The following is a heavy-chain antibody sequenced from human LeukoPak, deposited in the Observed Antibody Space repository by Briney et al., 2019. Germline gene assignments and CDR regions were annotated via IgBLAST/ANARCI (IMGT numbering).Heavy chain of an antibody. J-gene: IGHJ4*02. CDR1: GGSFSGYY. V-gene: IGHV4-34*01. CDR2: INLSGST. CDR3: ARSGYSYGYRSDY. D-gene: IGHD5-18*01. Sequence: PSGALSLTCAVYGGSFSGYYWSWIRQPPGKGLEWLGEINLSGSTNHNPSLKSRLTISVDTSKNQFSLKLSSVTAADTAVYYCARSGYSYGYRSDYWGQGTLVTVSS.